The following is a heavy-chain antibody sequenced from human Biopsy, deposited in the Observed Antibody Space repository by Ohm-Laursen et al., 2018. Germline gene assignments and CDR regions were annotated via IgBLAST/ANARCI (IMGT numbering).Heavy chain of an antibody. Sequence: SQTLSLTCTVSGGSFTGHYWTWIRQPPGKGLEWIGHISHTGYTSYKSSLKSRVTISLDTSRKHFSLRLTSLDAADTAVYYCARGSNEYGGLYFPHWGQGTLVTVSS. V-gene: IGHV4-59*11. J-gene: IGHJ1*01. CDR1: GGSFTGHY. D-gene: IGHD4-23*01. CDR2: ISHTGYT. CDR3: ARGSNEYGGLYFPH.